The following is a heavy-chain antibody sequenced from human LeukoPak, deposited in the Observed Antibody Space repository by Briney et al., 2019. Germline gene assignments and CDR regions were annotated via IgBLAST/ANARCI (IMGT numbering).Heavy chain of an antibody. CDR1: GLTFSNYN. J-gene: IGHJ4*02. V-gene: IGHV3-48*01. CDR3: ARGDSGSKD. CDR2: ISSDSATK. D-gene: IGHD5-12*01. Sequence: GGSLRLSCAASGLTFSNYNMNWVRQAPGKGLEWVSYISSDSATKYYADSVKGRFTISRDNAKDSLYLQMNSLRAEDTAVYYCARGDSGSKDWGQGTLVTVSS.